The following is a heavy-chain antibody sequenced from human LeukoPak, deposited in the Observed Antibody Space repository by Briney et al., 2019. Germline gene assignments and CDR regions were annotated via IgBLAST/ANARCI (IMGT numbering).Heavy chain of an antibody. V-gene: IGHV3-48*02. J-gene: IGHJ3*02. CDR2: ISSSSSTI. D-gene: IGHD4-17*01. CDR3: ARGDYGDYDVDAFDI. CDR1: GFTFSIYS. Sequence: GGSLRLSCAASGFTFSIYSMNWVRQAPGKGLEWVSYISSSSSTIYYADSVKGRFTISRDNAKNSLYLQMNSLRDEDTAVYYCARGDYGDYDVDAFDIWGQGTMVTVSS.